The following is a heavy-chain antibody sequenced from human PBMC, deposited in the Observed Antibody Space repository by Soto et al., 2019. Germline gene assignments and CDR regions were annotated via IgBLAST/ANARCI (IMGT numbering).Heavy chain of an antibody. Sequence: EVQLVESGGGLVQPGGSLRLSCASAGFSFSDYWRSWGRQPTGKGLEWVANIKQDGGEKYYVDSVKGRFTISRDNAKRSMYLQMNSLRAEDTAIYYCARSRAGRTAASYYDYMDVWGKGTTGTVSS. CDR1: GFSFSDYW. CDR3: ARSRAGRTAASYYDYMDV. J-gene: IGHJ6*03. D-gene: IGHD2-2*01. CDR2: IKQDGGEK. V-gene: IGHV3-7*01.